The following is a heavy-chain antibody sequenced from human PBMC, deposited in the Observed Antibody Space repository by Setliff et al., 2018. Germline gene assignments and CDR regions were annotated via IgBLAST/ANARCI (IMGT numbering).Heavy chain of an antibody. CDR2: ISSNGRT. V-gene: IGHV4-4*07. CDR3: TRGRQNYYYMDV. CDR1: GGSMTSYY. Sequence: SETLSLTCTVSGGSMTSYYWSWIRQAAGKGLEWVGRISSNGRTNYNPSLEGRVSMSVDTSKNQISLHLTSMTTADTALYYCTRGRQNYYYMDVWGKGTTVTVSS. J-gene: IGHJ6*03.